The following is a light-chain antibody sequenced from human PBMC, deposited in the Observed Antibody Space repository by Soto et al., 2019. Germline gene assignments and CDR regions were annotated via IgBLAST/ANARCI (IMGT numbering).Light chain of an antibody. V-gene: IGKV1-5*01. Sequence: DIQMTQSPSTLSASVGDRVTITCRASQSINNWLAWYQQKPGKAPNLLIYDASSLKSGVPSRFSGSGSGTEFTLTISSLQPDDFATYYCQQYNSYSWTFGQGTKVDSK. CDR3: QQYNSYSWT. CDR1: QSINNW. J-gene: IGKJ1*01. CDR2: DAS.